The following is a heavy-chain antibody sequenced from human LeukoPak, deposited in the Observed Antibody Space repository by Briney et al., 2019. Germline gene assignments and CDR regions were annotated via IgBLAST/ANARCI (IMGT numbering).Heavy chain of an antibody. CDR2: ISSSSSYI. CDR3: ARASYDSSGYLHAHFDY. CDR1: GFTFSSYS. D-gene: IGHD3-22*01. Sequence: PGGSLRLSCAASGFTFSSYSMNWVRQAPGKGLEWVSSISSSSSYIYYADSVKGRFTISRDNAKNSLYLQMNSLRAEDTAVYYCARASYDSSGYLHAHFDYWGQGTLVTVSS. J-gene: IGHJ4*02. V-gene: IGHV3-21*01.